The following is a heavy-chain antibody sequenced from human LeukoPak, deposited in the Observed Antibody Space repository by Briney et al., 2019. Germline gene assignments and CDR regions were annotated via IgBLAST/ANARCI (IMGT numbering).Heavy chain of an antibody. CDR2: IRYDGNRN. Sequence: GGSLRLSCVASGFTFTKYGLHWVRQAPGKGLEWVAFIRYDGNRNFYADSVKGRFTISRDNSKNTLYRQMNSLRAEDTAVYYCAKDRFGELLYTFDYWGQGTLVTVSS. J-gene: IGHJ4*02. V-gene: IGHV3-30*02. CDR1: GFTFTKYG. D-gene: IGHD3-10*01. CDR3: AKDRFGELLYTFDY.